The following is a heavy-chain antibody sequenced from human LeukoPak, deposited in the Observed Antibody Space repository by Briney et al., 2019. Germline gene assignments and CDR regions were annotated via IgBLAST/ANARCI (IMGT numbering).Heavy chain of an antibody. V-gene: IGHV3-23*01. Sequence: GGSLRLSCAASGFTFSNYAMSWVRQAPGKGLEWVSAISGRDGTSYYADSVKGRFSISGDNSASTLYLQLNSLGADDTAIYYCAKERVATTRPYFFDYWGQGTLVTVSS. D-gene: IGHD1-1*01. CDR3: AKERVATTRPYFFDY. CDR1: GFTFSNYA. J-gene: IGHJ4*02. CDR2: ISGRDGTS.